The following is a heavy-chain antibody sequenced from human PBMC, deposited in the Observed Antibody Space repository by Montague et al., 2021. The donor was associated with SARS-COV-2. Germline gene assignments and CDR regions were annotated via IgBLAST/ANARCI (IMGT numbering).Heavy chain of an antibody. Sequence: SLRLSCVASGFTFSSYWMSWVRQAPGKGLEWVANIKQDGSEKYYVDSVKGRFTISRDNAKNSLYLQMNSLRAEDTAVYYCARDSFWSSYYTDYYGMDVWGQGTTVTVSS. J-gene: IGHJ6*02. V-gene: IGHV3-7*01. CDR1: GFTFSSYW. CDR2: IKQDGSEK. CDR3: ARDSFWSSYYTDYYGMDV. D-gene: IGHD3-3*01.